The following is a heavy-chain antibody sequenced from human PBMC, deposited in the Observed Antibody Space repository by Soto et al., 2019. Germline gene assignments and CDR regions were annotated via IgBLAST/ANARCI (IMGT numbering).Heavy chain of an antibody. CDR1: GGSFSGYY. CDR3: ARRLRTYYYDSSGYTLAYMDV. Sequence: SEPLSLTCAVDGGSFSGYYWSWISKPPGKGLEWIGEINHSGSTNYNPSLKSRVTISVDTSKNQFSLKLSSVTAADTAVYYCARRLRTYYYDSSGYTLAYMDVWGQGTTVTV. CDR2: INHSGST. V-gene: IGHV4-34*01. D-gene: IGHD3-22*01. J-gene: IGHJ6*02.